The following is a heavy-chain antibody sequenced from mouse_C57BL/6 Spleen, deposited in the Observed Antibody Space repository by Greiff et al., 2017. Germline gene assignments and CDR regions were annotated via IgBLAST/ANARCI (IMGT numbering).Heavy chain of an antibody. CDR2: ILPGSGST. J-gene: IGHJ1*03. CDR3: ARAFLTTVIANWYFDV. Sequence: VQLQQSGAELMKPGASVQLSCKATGYTFTGYWIEWVKQRPGHGLEWIGEILPGSGSTNYTEKFKGKATSTADTSSNTAYMQLSSLTTEDSAIYYCARAFLTTVIANWYFDVWGTGTTVTVSS. D-gene: IGHD1-1*01. V-gene: IGHV1-9*01. CDR1: GYTFTGYW.